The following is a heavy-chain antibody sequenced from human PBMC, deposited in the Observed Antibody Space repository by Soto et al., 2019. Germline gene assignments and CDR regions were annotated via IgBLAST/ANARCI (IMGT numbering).Heavy chain of an antibody. CDR3: ASDPPNGSTLGWGDS. D-gene: IGHD3-16*01. CDR1: GFSFSSDS. V-gene: IGHV3-21*01. J-gene: IGHJ4*02. Sequence: EVQLVESGGGLVKPGGSLRLSCAASGFSFSSDSMGWVRQAPGKGLEWVSSISSSGSFKNYADSVKGRFTISRDNAEHSLHLQMSGVIDEDTAVYYCASDPPNGSTLGWGDSWGQGTLVTVSS. CDR2: ISSSGSFK.